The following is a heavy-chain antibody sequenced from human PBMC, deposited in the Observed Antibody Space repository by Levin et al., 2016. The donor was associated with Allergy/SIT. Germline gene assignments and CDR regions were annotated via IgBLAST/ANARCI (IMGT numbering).Heavy chain of an antibody. CDR2: INPKTGGT. V-gene: IGHV1-2*02. CDR3: AKLNGVRPNYYRYYGMDV. D-gene: IGHD3-10*01. Sequence: WVRQAPGQGLEWMGWINPKTGGTNYAQKFQGRITVTRDTSLTTAYMELYSLKSDDTAMYYCAKLNGVRPNYYRYYGMDVWGQGTTVTVSS. J-gene: IGHJ6*02.